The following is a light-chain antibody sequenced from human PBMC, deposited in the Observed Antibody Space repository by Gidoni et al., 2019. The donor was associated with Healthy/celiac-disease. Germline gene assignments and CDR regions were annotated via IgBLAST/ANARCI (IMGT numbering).Light chain of an antibody. J-gene: IGKJ2*01. Sequence: DIQMTQSPSSLSASVGDRVTITCQASQDISNYLNWYQQKPGKAPKLLIYDASNLETGVPSRFSGSGCGTDVTFTISSLQHEDIATYYCQQYDNLPPYTFGQGTKLEIK. CDR3: QQYDNLPPYT. CDR1: QDISNY. V-gene: IGKV1-33*01. CDR2: DAS.